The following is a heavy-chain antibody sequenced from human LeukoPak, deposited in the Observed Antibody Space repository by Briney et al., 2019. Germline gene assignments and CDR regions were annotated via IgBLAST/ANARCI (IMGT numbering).Heavy chain of an antibody. Sequence: PSETLSLTCTVSGGSISSYYWSWIRQPPGKGLEWIGYIYYSGSTNYNPSLKSRVTISVDTSKNQFSLKLSSVTAADTAVYYCARHHWFGEPGGFDPWGQGTLVTVSS. D-gene: IGHD3-10*01. CDR3: ARHHWFGEPGGFDP. V-gene: IGHV4-59*08. CDR1: GGSISSYY. CDR2: IYYSGST. J-gene: IGHJ5*02.